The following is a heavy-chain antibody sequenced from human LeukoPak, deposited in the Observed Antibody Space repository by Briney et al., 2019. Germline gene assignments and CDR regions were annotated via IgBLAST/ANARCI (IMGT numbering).Heavy chain of an antibody. V-gene: IGHV4-4*09. CDR1: GGSISSYY. Sequence: SETLSLTCTVSGGSISSYYWSWIRQPPGKGLEWIGYIYTSGSTNYNPSLKSRVTISVDTSKNQFSLKLSSVTAADTAVYYCARRADCGSTSCTFDYWGQGTLVTVSS. CDR2: IYTSGST. D-gene: IGHD2-2*01. J-gene: IGHJ4*02. CDR3: ARRADCGSTSCTFDY.